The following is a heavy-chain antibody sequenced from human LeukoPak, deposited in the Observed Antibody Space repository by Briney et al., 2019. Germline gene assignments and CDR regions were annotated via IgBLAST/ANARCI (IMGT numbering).Heavy chain of an antibody. Sequence: GGSLRLSRAASGFTFSNAWMSWVRQAPGKGLEWVGRIKSKTDGGTTDYASPVKGRFTISRDDSKNTLYLQMNSLKTEDTAVYYCTTDSGITMVRYSRDAFDIWGQGTMVTVSS. J-gene: IGHJ3*02. CDR1: GFTFSNAW. V-gene: IGHV3-15*01. D-gene: IGHD3-10*01. CDR2: IKSKTDGGTT. CDR3: TTDSGITMVRYSRDAFDI.